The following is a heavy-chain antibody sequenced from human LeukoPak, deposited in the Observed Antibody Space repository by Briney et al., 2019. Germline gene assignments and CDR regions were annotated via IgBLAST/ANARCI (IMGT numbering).Heavy chain of an antibody. V-gene: IGHV1-18*01. Sequence: ASVKVSCKASGYTFTNYGISWVRQAPGQGLEWMGWISAYNENTNYAQKFQGRVTMTTDTSTSTAYMELRSLRSDDTAVYYCARDRGGRGYYDSSGCYRDAFYIWGQGTMLTVSS. D-gene: IGHD3-22*01. CDR1: GYTFTNYG. CDR3: ARDRGGRGYYDSSGCYRDAFYI. J-gene: IGHJ3*02. CDR2: ISAYNENT.